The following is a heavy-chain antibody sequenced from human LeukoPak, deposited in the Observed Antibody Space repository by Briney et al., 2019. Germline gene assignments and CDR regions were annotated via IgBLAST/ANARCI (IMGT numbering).Heavy chain of an antibody. J-gene: IGHJ4*02. Sequence: GASVKVSCKASGYTFTSYDINWVRQATGQRLEWMGLMNPNSGNTGYAQKFQGRVTMTRNTSISTAYMELSSLRSDDTAVYYCARKYLYGSGKPHFDYWGQGTLVTVSS. CDR1: GYTFTSYD. V-gene: IGHV1-8*01. CDR2: MNPNSGNT. D-gene: IGHD3-10*01. CDR3: ARKYLYGSGKPHFDY.